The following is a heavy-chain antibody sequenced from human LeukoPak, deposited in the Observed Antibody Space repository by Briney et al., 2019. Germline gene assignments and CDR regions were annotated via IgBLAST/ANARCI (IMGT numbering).Heavy chain of an antibody. CDR1: GFTFSSDW. D-gene: IGHD6-19*01. V-gene: IGHV3-7*01. J-gene: IGHJ6*02. Sequence: GGSLSLSCAASGFTFSSDWMSWVRQAPGKGLEWVANIKQDGSEKYYVDSVKGRFTISRDNAKNSLYLQMNSLRAEDTAVYYCARFRIAVAGYYYYGMDVWGQGTTVTVSS. CDR2: IKQDGSEK. CDR3: ARFRIAVAGYYYYGMDV.